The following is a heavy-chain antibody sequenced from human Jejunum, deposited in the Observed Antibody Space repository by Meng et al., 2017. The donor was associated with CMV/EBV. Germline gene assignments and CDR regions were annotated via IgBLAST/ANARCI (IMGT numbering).Heavy chain of an antibody. D-gene: IGHD2/OR15-2a*01. CDR3: AKVKSTYHYDSTTYYPNPLFDY. V-gene: IGHV1-2*02. J-gene: IGHJ4*02. CDR2: INPNSGDT. Sequence: IHLVRQAPGQGLEWMGWINPNSGDTHYAQKFQGRVTMTRDTSISTAYMELSRLRSDDTAVYYCAKVKSTYHYDSTTYYPNPLFDYWGQGTLVTVSS.